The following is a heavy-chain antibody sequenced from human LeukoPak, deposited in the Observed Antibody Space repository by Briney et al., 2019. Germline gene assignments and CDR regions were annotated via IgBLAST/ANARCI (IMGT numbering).Heavy chain of an antibody. CDR2: IYRGVNP. V-gene: IGHV3-53*01. CDR1: GFTLSSNY. CDR3: ARGVAAASLAGFDI. J-gene: IGHJ3*02. Sequence: PGGSLRLLCAASGFTLSSNYMNWVRQAPGKGLEGVSIIYRGVNPYESDSVKGRFTVSRDNSKNTLYLQMNSLRAEETAVYYCARGVAAASLAGFDIGGQETMVTFSS. D-gene: IGHD6-13*01.